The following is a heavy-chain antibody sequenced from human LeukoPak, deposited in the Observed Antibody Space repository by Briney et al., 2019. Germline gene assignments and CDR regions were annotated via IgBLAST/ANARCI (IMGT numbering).Heavy chain of an antibody. Sequence: ASVKVSCKASGGTFSSYAISWVRQAPGQGLEWMGRIIAILGIANYAQKFQGRVTITADKSTSTAYMELSSLRSEDTAVYYCASVLSGIAVAGSFDPWGQGTLVTVSS. CDR1: GGTFSSYA. D-gene: IGHD6-19*01. CDR2: IIAILGIA. J-gene: IGHJ5*02. CDR3: ASVLSGIAVAGSFDP. V-gene: IGHV1-69*04.